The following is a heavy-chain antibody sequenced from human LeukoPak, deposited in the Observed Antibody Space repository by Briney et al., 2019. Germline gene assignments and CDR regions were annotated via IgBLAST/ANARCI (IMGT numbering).Heavy chain of an antibody. J-gene: IGHJ3*02. CDR2: INWNGGST. D-gene: IGHD3-10*01. CDR1: GFTFDDYG. CDR3: ARDGTSYYLGAFDI. V-gene: IGHV3-20*04. Sequence: GGSLRLSCAASGFTFDDYGMSWVRQAPGKGLEWVSGINWNGGSTGYADSVKGRFTISRDNAKNSLYLQMISLRGEDTASYYCARDGTSYYLGAFDIWGQGTMVTVSS.